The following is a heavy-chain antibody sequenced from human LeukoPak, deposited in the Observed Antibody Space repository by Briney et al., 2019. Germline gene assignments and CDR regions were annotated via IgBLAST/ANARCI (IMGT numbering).Heavy chain of an antibody. J-gene: IGHJ6*03. CDR3: ASTYYDYVWGSYPDDYYYYYMDV. Sequence: SVKVSCEASGGTFSSYAISWVRQAPGQGLEWMGRIIPIFGTANYAQKFQGRVTITTDESTSTAYMELSSLRSEDTAVYYCASTYYDYVWGSYPDDYYYYYMDVWGKGTTVTVSS. CDR1: GGTFSSYA. CDR2: IIPIFGTA. D-gene: IGHD3-16*02. V-gene: IGHV1-69*05.